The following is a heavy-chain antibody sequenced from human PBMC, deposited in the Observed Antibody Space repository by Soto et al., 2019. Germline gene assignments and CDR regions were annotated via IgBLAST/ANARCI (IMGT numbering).Heavy chain of an antibody. V-gene: IGHV1-3*01. J-gene: IGHJ6*02. CDR3: AVFKGTHYYYGMDV. CDR1: GYTFTSYA. Sequence: VASVKVSCKASGYTFTSYAMHWVRQAPGQRLEWMGWINAGNGNTKYSQKFQGRVTITRDTSASTAYMELSSLRSEDTAVYYCAVFKGTHYYYGMDVWGQGTTVTVSS. CDR2: INAGNGNT.